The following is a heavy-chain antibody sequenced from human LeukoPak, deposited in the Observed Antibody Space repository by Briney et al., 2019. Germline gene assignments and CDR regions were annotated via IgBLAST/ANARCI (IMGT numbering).Heavy chain of an antibody. V-gene: IGHV4-59*08. CDR1: GGSISSYY. J-gene: IGHJ6*03. Sequence: SETLSLTCTVSGGSISSYYWSWVRQSPGKGLEWIGYIYYNGNTNYNASLQSGGSILVDTSNNKFFLMQASVTAAHTAMYYCARHVLSYYYYYMNVWSKGTTVTVSS. CDR2: IYYNGNT. CDR3: ARHVLSYYYYYMNV. D-gene: IGHD3-16*01.